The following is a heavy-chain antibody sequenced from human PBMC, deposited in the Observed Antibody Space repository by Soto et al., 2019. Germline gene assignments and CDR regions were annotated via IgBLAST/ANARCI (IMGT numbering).Heavy chain of an antibody. CDR2: IIPIFGTA. CDR3: AGDYCSGDSCYRGWFDP. J-gene: IGHJ5*02. Sequence: GASVKVSCKASGGTFSSYAISWVRQAPGQGLEWMGGIIPIFGTANYAQKFQGRVTITADESTSTAYMELSSLRSEDTAVYYCAGDYCSGDSCYRGWFDPWGQGTLVTVS. D-gene: IGHD2-15*01. CDR1: GGTFSSYA. V-gene: IGHV1-69*13.